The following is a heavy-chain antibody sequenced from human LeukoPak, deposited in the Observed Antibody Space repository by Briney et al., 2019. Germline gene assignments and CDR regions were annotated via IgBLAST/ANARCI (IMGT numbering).Heavy chain of an antibody. V-gene: IGHV1-69*04. CDR3: ARDGDGGNSDY. Sequence: SVKVSCKASGGTFSSYAISWVRQAPGQGLEWMGRIIPILGIANYAQKFQGRVTITADKSTSTAYMELSSLRSEDTAVYYCARDGDGGNSDYWGQGPLVPVSS. CDR1: GGTFSSYA. CDR2: IIPILGIA. D-gene: IGHD4-23*01. J-gene: IGHJ4*02.